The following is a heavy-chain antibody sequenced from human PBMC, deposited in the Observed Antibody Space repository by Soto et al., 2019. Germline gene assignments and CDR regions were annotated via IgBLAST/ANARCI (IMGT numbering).Heavy chain of an antibody. D-gene: IGHD3-22*01. CDR1: GGTFSSYA. Sequence: ASVKVSCKASGGTFSSYAISWVRQAPGQGLEWMGGIIPIFGTANYAQKFQGRVTITADESTSTAYMELSSLRSEDTAVYYCARIRVGDYYDSSGYRHWYFDLWGRGTLVTVSS. CDR2: IIPIFGTA. J-gene: IGHJ2*01. V-gene: IGHV1-69*13. CDR3: ARIRVGDYYDSSGYRHWYFDL.